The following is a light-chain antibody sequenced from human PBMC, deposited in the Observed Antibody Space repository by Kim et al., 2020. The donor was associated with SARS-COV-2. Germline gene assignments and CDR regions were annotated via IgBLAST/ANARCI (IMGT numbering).Light chain of an antibody. CDR2: GAS. CDR1: QSVSTN. V-gene: IGKV3-15*01. Sequence: EIVMTQSPATLSVSPGERATLSCRASQSVSTNLALYQHKRGQAPRLLIYGASTRATGIPATFSGSGSGTEFTLTISSLQSEDFAVYFCQQYNKVPYTFGQGTKLEI. CDR3: QQYNKVPYT. J-gene: IGKJ2*01.